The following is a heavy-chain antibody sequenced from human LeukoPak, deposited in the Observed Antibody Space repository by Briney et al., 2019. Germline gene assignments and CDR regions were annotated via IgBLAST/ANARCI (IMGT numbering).Heavy chain of an antibody. CDR3: ATSPKYYYDSSGYYYGPWFDP. Sequence: GASVKVSCKASGYSFTTNDINWVRQATGQGLEWMGWMNPNSGNTGYARKFQGRVTMTRNTSISTAYMELSSLRSEDTAVYYCATSPKYYYDSSGYYYGPWFDPWGQGTLVTVSS. CDR1: GYSFTTND. J-gene: IGHJ5*02. CDR2: MNPNSGNT. V-gene: IGHV1-8*01. D-gene: IGHD3-22*01.